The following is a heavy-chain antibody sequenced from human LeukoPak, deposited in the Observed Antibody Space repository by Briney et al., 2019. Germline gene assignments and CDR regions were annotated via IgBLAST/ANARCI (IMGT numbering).Heavy chain of an antibody. Sequence: SETLSLTCTVSGGSISTTGFYWGWIRQPPGKGLEWIGSIYYSGSTYYNPSLKSRVTISVDTSKNQFSLKLNSVTAADTAVYFCAREGSYGYTFDYWGQGTLVTVSS. CDR3: AREGSYGYTFDY. J-gene: IGHJ4*02. V-gene: IGHV4-39*02. D-gene: IGHD3-16*01. CDR1: GGSISTTGFY. CDR2: IYYSGST.